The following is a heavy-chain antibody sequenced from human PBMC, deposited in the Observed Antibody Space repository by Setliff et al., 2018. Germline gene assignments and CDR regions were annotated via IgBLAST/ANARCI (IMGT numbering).Heavy chain of an antibody. D-gene: IGHD6-6*01. V-gene: IGHV3-33*01. CDR3: ARARDDGSSFAEYFQH. CDR2: IWYDGRNK. J-gene: IGHJ1*01. Sequence: LRLSCAASGFTFRSYAMHWVRQAPGKGLEWVAIIWYDGRNKYYADSVYGRFTVSRDNSQNTLYLQMNSLRVEDTAVYYCARARDDGSSFAEYFQHWGQGTLVTVSS. CDR1: GFTFRSYA.